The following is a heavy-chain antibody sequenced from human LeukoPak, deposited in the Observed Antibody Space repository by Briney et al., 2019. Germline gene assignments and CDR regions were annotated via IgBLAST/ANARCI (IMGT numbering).Heavy chain of an antibody. D-gene: IGHD3-22*01. V-gene: IGHV3-33*01. CDR3: ARGGRLYYDSSGYGDAFDI. J-gene: IGHJ3*02. CDR2: IWYDGSNK. CDR1: GFTFSSYG. Sequence: GGSLRLSCAASGFTFSSYGTHWVRQAPGKGLEWVAVIWYDGSNKYYADSVKGRFTISRDNSQNTLYLQMNSLRAEDTAVYYCARGGRLYYDSSGYGDAFDIWGQGTMVTVSS.